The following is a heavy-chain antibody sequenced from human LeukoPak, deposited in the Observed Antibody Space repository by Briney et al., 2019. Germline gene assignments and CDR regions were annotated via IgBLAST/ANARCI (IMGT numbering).Heavy chain of an antibody. CDR1: GGTFSTYS. CDR3: ARGELNLSWVY. CDR2: INPSGGST. Sequence: ASVKVSCKASGGTFSTYSTSWVRQAPGQGLEWMGIINPSGGSTSYAQKFQGRVTMTRDTSTSTVYMELSRLRSDDTAVYYCARGELNLSWVYWGQGTLVTVSS. D-gene: IGHD3-16*01. J-gene: IGHJ4*02. V-gene: IGHV1-46*01.